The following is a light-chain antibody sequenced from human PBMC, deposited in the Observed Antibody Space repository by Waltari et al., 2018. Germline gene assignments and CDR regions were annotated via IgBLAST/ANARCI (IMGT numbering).Light chain of an antibody. CDR2: SNK. Sequence: QSVLTQPPSASGTPGQRVTISCSGSSSNIGSNTVNWYQQLPGTAPKLLPDSNKQRPSGVPDRCAGSKSGTSASLAISGLQPDDEADYYCAAWDDSLNGSIYVFGTGTRVTVL. V-gene: IGLV1-44*01. J-gene: IGLJ1*01. CDR1: SSNIGSNT. CDR3: AAWDDSLNGSIYV.